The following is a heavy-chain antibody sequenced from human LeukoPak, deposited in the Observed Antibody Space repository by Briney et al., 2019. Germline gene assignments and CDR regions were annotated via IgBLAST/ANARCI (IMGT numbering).Heavy chain of an antibody. CDR2: ISYDGSNK. Sequence: GGSLRLPCAASGFTFSSYAMHWVRQAPGKGLEWVAVISYDGSNKYYADSVKGRFTISRDNSKNTLYLQMNSLRAEDTAVYYCARGRITMVRGVIIGSGIGYWGQGTLVTVSS. J-gene: IGHJ4*02. CDR1: GFTFSSYA. D-gene: IGHD3-10*01. V-gene: IGHV3-30-3*01. CDR3: ARGRITMVRGVIIGSGIGY.